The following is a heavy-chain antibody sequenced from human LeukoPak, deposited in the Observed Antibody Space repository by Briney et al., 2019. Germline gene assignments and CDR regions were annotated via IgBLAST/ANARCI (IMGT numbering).Heavy chain of an antibody. J-gene: IGHJ4*02. V-gene: IGHV1-18*01. CDR3: APGQFDY. Sequence: ASVKVSCKASGYSIASYGFSWVRQAPGQGLEWMGWISTYNGKTNYAQKVQGRVTMTTDTSTSTAYMELRSLRSDDTAVYYCAPGQFDYWGQGTLVTVSS. CDR2: ISTYNGKT. CDR1: GYSIASYG.